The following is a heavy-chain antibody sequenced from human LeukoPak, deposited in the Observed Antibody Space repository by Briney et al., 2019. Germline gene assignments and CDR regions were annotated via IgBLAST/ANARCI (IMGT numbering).Heavy chain of an antibody. Sequence: GGSLRLSCAASGFTFTNYWMNWVRQAPGQGLEWVANINQDGSEKYYVDSVRGRFTISRDNAKNSLYLQMNSLRAEDTAVYYCARIPTARGVYWGQGTLVTVSS. CDR1: GFTFTNYW. CDR2: INQDGSEK. J-gene: IGHJ4*02. V-gene: IGHV3-7*01. D-gene: IGHD3-10*01. CDR3: ARIPTARGVY.